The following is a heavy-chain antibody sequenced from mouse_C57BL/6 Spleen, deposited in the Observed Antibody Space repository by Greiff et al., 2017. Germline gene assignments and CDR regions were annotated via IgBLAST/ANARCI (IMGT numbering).Heavy chain of an antibody. CDR2: INPSTGGT. V-gene: IGHV1-42*01. CDR3: ARYGNYPDY. CDR1: GYSFTGYY. J-gene: IGHJ2*01. D-gene: IGHD2-10*02. Sequence: VQLQQSGPELVKPGASVKISCKASGYSFTGYYMNWVKQSPEKSLEWIGEINPSTGGTTYNQKFKAKATLTVDKSSSTAYMQLKSLTSEDSAVYYCARYGNYPDYWGQGTTLTVSS.